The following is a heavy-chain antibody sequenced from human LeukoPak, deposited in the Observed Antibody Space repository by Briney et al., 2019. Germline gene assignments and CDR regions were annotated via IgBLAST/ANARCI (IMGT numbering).Heavy chain of an antibody. D-gene: IGHD2-15*01. J-gene: IGHJ4*02. Sequence: GGSLRLSCVASGFTFSSFAMTWVRRAPGKGLEWVSGISVGGDTTYHAESVKGRFTISRDNSKSTLYLQMNSLRAEDTAVYYCARPHTRYCSGGSCYSDYYFDYWVQGTLVAVSS. V-gene: IGHV3-23*01. CDR1: GFTFSSFA. CDR3: ARPHTRYCSGGSCYSDYYFDY. CDR2: ISVGGDTT.